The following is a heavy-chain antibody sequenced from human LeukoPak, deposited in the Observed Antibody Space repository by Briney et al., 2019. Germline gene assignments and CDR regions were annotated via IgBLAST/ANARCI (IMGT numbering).Heavy chain of an antibody. CDR3: ARDGVRRYCSRGSCYLSLDY. CDR1: GGTFSSYA. CDR2: IIPIFGTA. D-gene: IGHD2-15*01. Sequence: SVKVSCKASGGTFSSYAISWVRQAPGQGLEWMGGIIPIFGTANYAQKFQGRVTITTDESTSTAYMELSSLRSEDTAVYYCARDGVRRYCSRGSCYLSLDYWGQGTLVTVSS. V-gene: IGHV1-69*05. J-gene: IGHJ4*02.